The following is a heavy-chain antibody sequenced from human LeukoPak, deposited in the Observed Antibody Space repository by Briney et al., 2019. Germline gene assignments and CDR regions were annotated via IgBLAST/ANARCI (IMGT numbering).Heavy chain of an antibody. CDR1: GFTFSDYY. Sequence: GGSLRLSCAASGFTFSDYYMSWIRQAPGKGLEWVPYISSSSSYTNYADSVKGRFTISRDNAKNSLYLQMNSLRAEDTAVYYCARGQFLSGSYYFDSWGQGTLVTVSS. D-gene: IGHD1-26*01. V-gene: IGHV3-11*06. CDR2: ISSSSSYT. CDR3: ARGQFLSGSYYFDS. J-gene: IGHJ4*02.